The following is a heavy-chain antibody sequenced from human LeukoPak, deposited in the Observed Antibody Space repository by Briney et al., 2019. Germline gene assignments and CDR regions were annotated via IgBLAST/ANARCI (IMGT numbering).Heavy chain of an antibody. J-gene: IGHJ2*01. D-gene: IGHD2-2*01. V-gene: IGHV3-21*01. CDR3: ARERCSSTSCYPYYWYFDL. Sequence: GGSLRLSCAASGFTFNTYGMNWVRQAPGKGLEWVSSISTGSTYIYYADSLKGRSISSRDNAKNSLYLQMNSLRAEDTAVYYCARERCSSTSCYPYYWYFDLWGRGTLVTVSS. CDR1: GFTFNTYG. CDR2: ISTGSTYI.